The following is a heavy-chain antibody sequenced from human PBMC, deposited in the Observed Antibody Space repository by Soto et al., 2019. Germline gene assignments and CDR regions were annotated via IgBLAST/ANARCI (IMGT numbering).Heavy chain of an antibody. D-gene: IGHD3-22*01. CDR2: IIPSGGSA. Sequence: ALVKFSCNASGYTFTSCYMHWVRQAPGQGLECMVIIIPSGGSASYXXKFQGRVXXTGDTSRSIVXMELSXLRSEDTAVYYCARDCVRWTYYYDSSGYCFDYXX. J-gene: IGHJ4*01. CDR1: GYTFTSCY. V-gene: IGHV1-46*01. CDR3: ARDCVRWTYYYDSSGYCFDY.